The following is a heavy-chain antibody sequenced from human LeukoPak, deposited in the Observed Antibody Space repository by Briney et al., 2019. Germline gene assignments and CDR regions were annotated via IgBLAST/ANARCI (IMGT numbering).Heavy chain of an antibody. J-gene: IGHJ4*02. D-gene: IGHD2-21*02. CDR1: GGSISSGGYY. V-gene: IGHV4-30-2*01. CDR2: IYHSGST. Sequence: SQTLSLTCTVSGGSISSGGYYWSWIRQPPGKGLEWIGYIYHSGSTYYNPSLKSRVTISVDRSKNQFSLKLSSVTAADTAVYYCARVRPAYCGGDCYPEGPFDYWGQGTLVTVSS. CDR3: ARVRPAYCGGDCYPEGPFDY.